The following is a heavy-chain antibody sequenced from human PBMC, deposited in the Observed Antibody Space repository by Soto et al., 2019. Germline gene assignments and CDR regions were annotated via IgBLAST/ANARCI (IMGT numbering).Heavy chain of an antibody. Sequence: QVQLQESGPGLVKPSQTLSLTCTVSSGSISSGGYYWSWIRQLPGKGLEWSGYIYYSGSTYYNPSLKSRVTISVDAHKTNLSLRLTSVTVSETAVYYCEGEGSGYIRIDCCGQGTLVTVSS. CDR2: IYYSGST. CDR3: EGEGSGYIRIDC. V-gene: IGHV4-31*03. J-gene: IGHJ4*02. CDR1: SGSISSGGYY. D-gene: IGHD3-22*01.